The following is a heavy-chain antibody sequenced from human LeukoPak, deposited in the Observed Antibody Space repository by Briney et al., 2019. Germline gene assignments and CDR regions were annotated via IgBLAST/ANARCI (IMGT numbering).Heavy chain of an antibody. Sequence: RPGGSLRLSCAVSGFTLSSYTMPWVHQAPGKGLEWVAKISYDGSKKYYADSVKGRFTISRDNSKNTLYLQMNSLRAEDTAVYYCATGSTPWGQGTLVTVSS. CDR3: ATGSTP. V-gene: IGHV3-30-3*01. CDR2: ISYDGSKK. J-gene: IGHJ4*02. CDR1: GFTLSSYT.